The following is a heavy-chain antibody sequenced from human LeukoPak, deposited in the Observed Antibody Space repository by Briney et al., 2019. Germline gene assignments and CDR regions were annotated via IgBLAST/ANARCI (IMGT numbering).Heavy chain of an antibody. D-gene: IGHD2-2*01. V-gene: IGHV3-23*01. CDR3: ARDYCRTTSCLES. CDR2: ISASNGNT. J-gene: IGHJ4*02. Sequence: GGSLRLSCAGSGFTFSSYAMTWVRQAPGKGLKWVSGISASNGNTYHADSVKGRFTISRDNSKNTVYLQMNSLRAEDTAVYYCARDYCRTTSCLESWGQGTLVTVSS. CDR1: GFTFSSYA.